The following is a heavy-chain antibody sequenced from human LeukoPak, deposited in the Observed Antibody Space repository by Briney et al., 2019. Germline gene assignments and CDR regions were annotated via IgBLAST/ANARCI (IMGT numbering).Heavy chain of an antibody. CDR2: ISYDGSSK. CDR3: ANEGYDGSGSYPDN. D-gene: IGHD3-10*01. Sequence: GGSLRLSCAASGFTFSGYGMHWVRQAPGKGLEWVAVISYDGSSKTYADSVKGRFTISRDNSKNTLSLRMNSLRAEDTAVYYCANEGYDGSGSYPDNWGQGTLVSVSS. CDR1: GFTFSGYG. V-gene: IGHV3-30*18. J-gene: IGHJ4*02.